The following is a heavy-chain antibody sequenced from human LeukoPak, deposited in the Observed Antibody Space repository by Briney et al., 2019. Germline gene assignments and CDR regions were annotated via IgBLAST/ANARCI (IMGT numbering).Heavy chain of an antibody. CDR2: IKQDGSEK. V-gene: IGHV3-7*01. J-gene: IGHJ6*03. CDR1: GFTFSSYW. D-gene: IGHD3-9*01. Sequence: GGSLRLSCAASGFTFSSYWMSWVRQAPGKGLEWMANIKQDGSEKYYVDSVKGRSNICRDTAKNSLYLQMNSLRAEDTALYYCARESRGYDILTGKYHRGYYSYYMDVWGKGTTVTVSS. CDR3: ARESRGYDILTGKYHRGYYSYYMDV.